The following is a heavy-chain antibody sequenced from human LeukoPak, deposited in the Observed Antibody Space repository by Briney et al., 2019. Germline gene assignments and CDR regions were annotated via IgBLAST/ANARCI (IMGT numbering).Heavy chain of an antibody. D-gene: IGHD3-16*01. V-gene: IGHV3-30*02. CDR1: GFTFSNYG. CDR3: ARDRQGGNWGDFDF. CDR2: MRYDESNE. Sequence: GGSLRLSCAGSGFTFSNYGMHWVRQAPGEGLEWMAFMRYDESNEYYADSLKGRFTISRDNSRNTLYLQMNSLRAEDTAVYYCARDRQGGNWGDFDFWGQGTLVTVSS. J-gene: IGHJ4*02.